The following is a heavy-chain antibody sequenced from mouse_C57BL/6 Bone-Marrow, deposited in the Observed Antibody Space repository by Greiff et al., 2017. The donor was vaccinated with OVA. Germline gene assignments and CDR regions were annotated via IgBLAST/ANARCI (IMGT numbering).Heavy chain of an antibody. J-gene: IGHJ1*03. Sequence: VQLQQPGPELVKPGASVKLSCKASGYTFTSYWMHWVKQRPGQGLEWIGNINPSNGGTNYNEKVKSKATLTVDKSSSTAYMQLSSLTSEDSAVYYCVAYDGSSHLYCDVWGTGTTVTVSS. D-gene: IGHD1-1*01. CDR3: VAYDGSSHLYCDV. CDR1: GYTFTSYW. CDR2: INPSNGGT. V-gene: IGHV1-53*01.